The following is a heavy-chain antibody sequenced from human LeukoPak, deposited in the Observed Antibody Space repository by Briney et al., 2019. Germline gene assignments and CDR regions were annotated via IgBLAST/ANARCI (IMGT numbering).Heavy chain of an antibody. J-gene: IGHJ4*02. V-gene: IGHV4-4*07. Sequence: PSETLSLICTVSGGSISSYYWSWIRQPAGKGLEWIGRIYTSGSTNYNPSLKSRVTMSVDTSKNQFSLKLSSVTAADTAVYYCARDHDYYGSGRRYYFDYWGQGTLVTVSS. CDR1: GGSISSYY. CDR3: ARDHDYYGSGRRYYFDY. CDR2: IYTSGST. D-gene: IGHD3-10*01.